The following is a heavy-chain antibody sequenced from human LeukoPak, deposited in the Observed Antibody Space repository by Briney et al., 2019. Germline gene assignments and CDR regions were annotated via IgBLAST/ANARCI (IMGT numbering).Heavy chain of an antibody. D-gene: IGHD1-26*01. CDR1: GFTFDDYG. J-gene: IGHJ6*03. CDR2: INWNGGST. V-gene: IGHV3-20*04. CDR3: ARALSGNYGAFYYYYMDV. Sequence: PGGSLRLSCAASGFTFDDYGMCWVRQAPGKGLEWVSGINWNGGSTGYADSVKGRFTISRDNAKNSLYLQMNSLRAEDTAFYYCARALSGNYGAFYYYYMDVWGKGTTVTVS.